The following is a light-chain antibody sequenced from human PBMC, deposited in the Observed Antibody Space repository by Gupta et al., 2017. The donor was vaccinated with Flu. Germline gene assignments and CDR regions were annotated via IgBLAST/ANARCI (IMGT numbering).Light chain of an antibody. CDR2: TIN. J-gene: IGLJ3*02. V-gene: IGLV1-44*01. CDR3: AAWDDPRSGWV. Sequence: QSVLTQPPSASGTPGQRVTISCSGSSSNIGSQPVNWYQQLPGTAPKLLIYTINQRPSGVPDRFSGSKSGTSASLAISGLQAEDEADYYCAAWDDPRSGWVFGGGTKLTVL. CDR1: SSNIGSQP.